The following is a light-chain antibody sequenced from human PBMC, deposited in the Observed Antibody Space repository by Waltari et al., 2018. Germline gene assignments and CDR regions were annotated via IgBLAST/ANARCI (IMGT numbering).Light chain of an antibody. Sequence: QPVLTQSSSTSASLGSSDKLTCTLDSGHSTYIIAWHQQQAGKAPRYLMKLEDSGNYNKGSGVPDRFSGSSSGADRYLAIFNLQSEDEADYYCETWDSNTRVFGGGTKLTVL. CDR2: LEDSGNY. CDR1: SGHSTYI. CDR3: ETWDSNTRV. V-gene: IGLV4-60*03. J-gene: IGLJ3*02.